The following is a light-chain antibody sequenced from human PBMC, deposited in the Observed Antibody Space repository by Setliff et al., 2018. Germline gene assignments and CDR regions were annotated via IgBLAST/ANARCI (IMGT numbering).Light chain of an antibody. Sequence: ALTQPPSASGSPGQSVTISCTGTSSDVGGYNYVSWYQQHPGKAPKLMIYEVSKRPSGVPDRFSGSKSGNTASLTVSGLQAEDEADYYCSSYAGSNTPYVFGTGTKVT. CDR1: SSDVGGYNY. J-gene: IGLJ1*01. CDR3: SSYAGSNTPYV. CDR2: EVS. V-gene: IGLV2-8*01.